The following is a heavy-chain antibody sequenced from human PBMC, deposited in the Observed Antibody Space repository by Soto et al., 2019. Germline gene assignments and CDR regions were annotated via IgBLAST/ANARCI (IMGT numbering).Heavy chain of an antibody. CDR1: GFTFSSYS. J-gene: IGHJ4*02. V-gene: IGHV3-48*01. D-gene: IGHD3-22*01. CDR3: ARGDDSSGYYYVY. Sequence: PGGSLRLSCAASGFTFSSYSMNWVRQAPGKGLEWVSYISSSSSTMYYADSVKGRFTISRDNAKNSLYLQMNSLRAEDTAGYYCARGDDSSGYYYVYWGQGTLVT. CDR2: ISSSSSTM.